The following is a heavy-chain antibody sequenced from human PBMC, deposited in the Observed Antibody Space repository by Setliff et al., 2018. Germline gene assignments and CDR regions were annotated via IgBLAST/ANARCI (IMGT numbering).Heavy chain of an antibody. CDR2: IYYSGST. CDR1: GGSISSSSYY. Sequence: SETLSLTCTVSGGSISSSSYYWGWIRQPPGKGLEWIGSIYYSGSTHYNPALKSRVTISVDTSKNQSSLKLNSVTAADTAVYYCARDLHGYNYFDYWGQGTLVTVSS. V-gene: IGHV4-39*07. CDR3: ARDLHGYNYFDY. D-gene: IGHD5-12*01. J-gene: IGHJ4*02.